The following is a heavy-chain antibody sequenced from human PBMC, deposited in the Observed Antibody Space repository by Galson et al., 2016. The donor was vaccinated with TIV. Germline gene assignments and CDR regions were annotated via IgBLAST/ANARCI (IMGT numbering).Heavy chain of an antibody. J-gene: IGHJ5*02. CDR2: INTATGYT. CDR1: GYTFTSYG. CDR3: ARLGYCSSMSCFQFDP. V-gene: IGHV1-3*04. Sequence: SVKVSCKASGYTFTSYGIHWMRQAPGQRLEWMGWINTATGYTKYSQTFQDRITITRDTSASTACMELSSLRSEDTATYYCARLGYCSSMSCFQFDPWGQGTRVSVSS. D-gene: IGHD2-2*01.